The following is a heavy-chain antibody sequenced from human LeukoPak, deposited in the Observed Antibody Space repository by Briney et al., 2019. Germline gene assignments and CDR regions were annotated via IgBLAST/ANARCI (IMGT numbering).Heavy chain of an antibody. CDR1: GYTFTDYF. Sequence: ASVKVSCKASGYTFTDYFMLWVRQAPGQGLEWMGWINPNSGATNYAQKFQGRVTMTRDTSITTAYMELSGLTSDDTAVYYCATSSSGYYYGDAFDIWGQGTMVTVSS. J-gene: IGHJ3*02. CDR2: INPNSGAT. V-gene: IGHV1-2*02. D-gene: IGHD3-22*01. CDR3: ATSSSGYYYGDAFDI.